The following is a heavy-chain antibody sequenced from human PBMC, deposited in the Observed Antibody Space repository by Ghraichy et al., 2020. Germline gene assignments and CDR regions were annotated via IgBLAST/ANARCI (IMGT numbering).Heavy chain of an antibody. Sequence: GGSLRLSCSASGFRLESHGVVWVRQAPGKGLEWVSYIWKDGGQIDYAGSVKGRFTISRDKSNDTVYLQMNTLRAEDTALYYCASQMYYGPWGSLSRGPFVLWGLGTMVAVSA. CDR3: ASQMYYGPWGSLSRGPFVL. V-gene: IGHV3-33*01. CDR2: IWKDGGQI. J-gene: IGHJ2*01. CDR1: GFRLESHG. D-gene: IGHD3-16*01.